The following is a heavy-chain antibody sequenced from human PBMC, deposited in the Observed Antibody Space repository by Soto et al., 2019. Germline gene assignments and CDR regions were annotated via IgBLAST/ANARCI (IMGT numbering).Heavy chain of an antibody. J-gene: IGHJ4*02. V-gene: IGHV4-4*07. CDR3: ARGMPPPGAPAWYYFDP. Sequence: PXQRLSLPGIVWGSYMTGNLLWSWIRQPAGNELEWIGRFSLSGTTNYNPSLRSRFTMSADVSKNQFSLRLTSVNAADTALYSCARGMPPPGAPAWYYFDPWGQGTLVTASS. CDR2: FSLSGTT. CDR1: GSYMTGNLL. D-gene: IGHD2-8*02.